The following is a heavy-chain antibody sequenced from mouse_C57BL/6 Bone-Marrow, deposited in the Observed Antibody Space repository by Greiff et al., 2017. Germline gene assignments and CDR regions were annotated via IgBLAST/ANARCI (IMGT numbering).Heavy chain of an antibody. D-gene: IGHD2-1*01. J-gene: IGHJ4*01. CDR3: ARSGIYYAYAMDY. CDR2: IYPRSGNP. CDR1: GYTFTSYG. Sequence: VKVVESGAELARPGASVKLSCKASGYTFTSYGISWVKQRTGQGLEWIGEIYPRSGNPYYNEKFKGKATLTADKSSSTAYMELRSLTSEDSAVYFCARSGIYYAYAMDYWGQGTSVTVSS. V-gene: IGHV1-81*01.